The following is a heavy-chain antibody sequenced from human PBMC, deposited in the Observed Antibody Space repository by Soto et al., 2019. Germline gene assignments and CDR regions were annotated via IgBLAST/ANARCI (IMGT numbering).Heavy chain of an antibody. CDR1: GFTFSSYA. V-gene: IGHV3-23*01. Sequence: GGSLRLSCSASGFTFSSYAMHWVRQAPGKGLESVSSINGGDAGTYYADSVKGRFTISRDNSKNTLYLQMTFLRADDTAIYYCAKNYQFDCWGQGTLVTVSS. CDR3: AKNYQFDC. J-gene: IGHJ4*02. CDR2: INGGDAGT. D-gene: IGHD2-2*01.